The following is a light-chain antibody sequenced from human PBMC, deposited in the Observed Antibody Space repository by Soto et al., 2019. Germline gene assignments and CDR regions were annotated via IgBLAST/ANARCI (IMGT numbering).Light chain of an antibody. Sequence: QSVLTQPPSASGTPGQRVTISCSGSSSNIGSNWVYWYQQLPGTAPKLLIYNNNQRPSGVPDRFSGSKSGTSASLAITGLRSDDEADYYCATWDDDLYTPIIGGGTKLTVL. J-gene: IGLJ2*01. CDR3: ATWDDDLYTPI. CDR1: SSNIGSNW. CDR2: NNN. V-gene: IGLV1-47*02.